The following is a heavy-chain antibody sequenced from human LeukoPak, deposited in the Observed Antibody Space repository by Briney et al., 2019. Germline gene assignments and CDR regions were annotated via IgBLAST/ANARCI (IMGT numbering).Heavy chain of an antibody. CDR2: IIPILGIA. Sequence: SVKVTCKASGGTFSSYAISWVRQAPGQGLEWMGRIIPILGIANYAQKFQGRVTITADKSTSTAYMELSSLRSEDTAVYYCARDRRWNTNWFDPWGQGTLLTVSS. V-gene: IGHV1-69*04. CDR3: ARDRRWNTNWFDP. J-gene: IGHJ5*02. CDR1: GGTFSSYA. D-gene: IGHD1/OR15-1a*01.